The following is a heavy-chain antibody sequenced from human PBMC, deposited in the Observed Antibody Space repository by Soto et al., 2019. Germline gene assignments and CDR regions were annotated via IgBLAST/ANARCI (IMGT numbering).Heavy chain of an antibody. V-gene: IGHV3-30*03. CDR3: AGMKHSEGGY. D-gene: IGHD2-15*01. CDR1: GFTFSSYG. Sequence: QVQLVESGGGVVQPGRSLRLSCAASGFTFSSYGMHWVRQAPGKGLEWVAGISYDGSNKYYADSVKGRFTISRDNSKNTLYLQMNILRAEDTAVYYCAGMKHSEGGYWGQGTMVTVSS. J-gene: IGHJ4*02. CDR2: ISYDGSNK.